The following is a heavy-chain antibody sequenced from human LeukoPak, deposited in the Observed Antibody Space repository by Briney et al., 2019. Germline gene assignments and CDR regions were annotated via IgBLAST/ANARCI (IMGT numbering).Heavy chain of an antibody. CDR3: ARRWYYYGSGTYFDY. D-gene: IGHD3-10*01. J-gene: IGHJ4*02. CDR1: GYIFSNYW. V-gene: IGHV5-51*01. Sequence: GESLKISCQASGYIFSNYWIGWVRQMPGKGLEWMAIIYPGDSDTRYSPSFQGQVTISADKSISTAYLQWSSLKASDTAMYYCARRWYYYGSGTYFDYWGQGTLVTVSS. CDR2: IYPGDSDT.